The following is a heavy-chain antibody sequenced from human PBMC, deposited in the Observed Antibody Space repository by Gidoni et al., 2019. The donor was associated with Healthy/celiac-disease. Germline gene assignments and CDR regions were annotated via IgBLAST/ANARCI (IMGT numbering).Heavy chain of an antibody. CDR3: ASWVEAGAREYAFDI. D-gene: IGHD3-10*01. CDR1: GFIFRSYA. Sequence: QVQLVESGGGVVQPGRSLRLSCEASGFIFRSYAIQWVRQAPGKGLEWVAVVSFDGSNKYYTDSVKGRFTISRDNSKKTLYLKMNSLRPEDTAVYYCASWVEAGAREYAFDIWGQGTMVTVSS. CDR2: VSFDGSNK. J-gene: IGHJ3*02. V-gene: IGHV3-30*10.